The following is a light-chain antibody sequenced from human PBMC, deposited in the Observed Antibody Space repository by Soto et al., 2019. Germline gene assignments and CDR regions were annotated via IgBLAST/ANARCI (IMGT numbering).Light chain of an antibody. CDR2: KAS. V-gene: IGKV1-5*03. Sequence: DIQMTQSPSTLSASVGDRVTITCRASQNLNNWLAWFQQKPGKAPTLLIYKASGLESGVPSRFSGSGSGTEFTLTISSLQPDDFSTYDCQQYNSYPWTFDQGTKVEIK. CDR3: QQYNSYPWT. CDR1: QNLNNW. J-gene: IGKJ1*01.